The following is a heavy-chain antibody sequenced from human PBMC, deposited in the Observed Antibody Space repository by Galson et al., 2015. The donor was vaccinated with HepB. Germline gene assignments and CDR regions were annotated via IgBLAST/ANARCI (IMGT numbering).Heavy chain of an antibody. J-gene: IGHJ2*01. D-gene: IGHD3-10*01. CDR2: ISGSGGST. V-gene: IGHV3-23*01. CDR3: AKDIRYWMVREDWYFDL. CDR1: GFTFSSYA. Sequence: SLRLSCAASGFTFSSYAMSWVRQAPGKGLEWVSAISGSGGSTYYADSVKGRFTISRDNSKNTLYLQMNSLRAEDTAVYYCAKDIRYWMVREDWYFDLWGRGTLVTVSS.